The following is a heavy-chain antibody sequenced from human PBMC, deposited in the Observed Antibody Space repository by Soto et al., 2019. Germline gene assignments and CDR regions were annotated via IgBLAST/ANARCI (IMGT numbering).Heavy chain of an antibody. V-gene: IGHV4-34*01. CDR3: ARGHKGYYDFWSGYYYYYSLDG. CDR2: INHSGST. Sequence: SETLSLTCAVYGGSFSGYYWSWIRQPPGKGLEWIGEINHSGSTNYNPSLKSRVTISVDTSKNQFSLKLSSVTAADTAVYYCARGHKGYYDFWSGYYYYYSLDGWGKGTTVTVSS. D-gene: IGHD3-3*01. J-gene: IGHJ6*03. CDR1: GGSFSGYY.